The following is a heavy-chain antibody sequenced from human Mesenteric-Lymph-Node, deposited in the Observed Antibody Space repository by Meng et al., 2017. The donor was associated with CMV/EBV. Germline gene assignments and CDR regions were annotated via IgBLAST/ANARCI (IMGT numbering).Heavy chain of an antibody. J-gene: IGHJ4*02. D-gene: IGHD3-9*01. CDR3: ARGGRYYDILTAPAPFDY. V-gene: IGHV4-34*01. Sequence: GSCIGYSWSWIRQPPGKGLEGIGEINRSGSTSYNPALKSRVTISVDTSNNQFSLKLSSVTAADTAVYYCARGGRYYDILTAPAPFDYWGQGTLVTVSS. CDR2: INRSGST. CDR1: GSCIGYS.